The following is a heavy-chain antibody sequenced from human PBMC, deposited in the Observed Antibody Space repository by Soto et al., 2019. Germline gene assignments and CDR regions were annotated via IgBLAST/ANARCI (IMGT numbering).Heavy chain of an antibody. D-gene: IGHD6-13*01. CDR2: IYHSGST. CDR1: GGSISSSNW. J-gene: IGHJ6*02. Sequence: SETLSLTCAVSGGSISSSNWWSWVRQPPGKGLEWIGEIYHSGSTNYNPSLKSRVTISVDKSKNQFSLKLSSVTAADTAVYYCARVKAAAGYYYYGMDVWGQGTTVTVSS. CDR3: ARVKAAAGYYYYGMDV. V-gene: IGHV4-4*02.